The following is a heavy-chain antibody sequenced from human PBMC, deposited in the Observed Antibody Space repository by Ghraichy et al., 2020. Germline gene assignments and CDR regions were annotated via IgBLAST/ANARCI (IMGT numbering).Heavy chain of an antibody. J-gene: IGHJ1*01. Sequence: GGSLRLSCEASGFSLSDYYMTWIRQAPGKGPKWLSYISSSSRTIFYADSVKGRFTISRDNAKNSLYLQMDGLRAEDTAVYYCARDSEYFQHWGQGTLVTVSS. CDR3: ARDSEYFQH. V-gene: IGHV3-11*01. CDR1: GFSLSDYY. CDR2: ISSSSRTI.